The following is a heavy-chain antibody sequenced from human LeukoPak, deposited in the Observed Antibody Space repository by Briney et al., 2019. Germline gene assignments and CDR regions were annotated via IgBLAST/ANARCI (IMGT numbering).Heavy chain of an antibody. D-gene: IGHD2-21*02. CDR3: ARDPHRGGDCYSGYYGMDV. V-gene: IGHV1-69*13. Sequence: SVKVSCKASGGTFSSYAIDWVRQAPGQGLEWMGGIIPIFGTTNYAQKFQGRVTITAVESMSTAYMELSSLRSEDTAVYYCARDPHRGGDCYSGYYGMDVWGQGTTVTVSS. CDR1: GGTFSSYA. J-gene: IGHJ6*02. CDR2: IIPIFGTT.